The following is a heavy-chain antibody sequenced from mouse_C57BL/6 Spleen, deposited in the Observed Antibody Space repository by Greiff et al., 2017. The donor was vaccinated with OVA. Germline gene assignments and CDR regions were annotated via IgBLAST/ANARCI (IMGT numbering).Heavy chain of an antibody. J-gene: IGHJ3*01. V-gene: IGHV14-4*01. D-gene: IGHD2-5*01. CDR2: IDPENGDT. Sequence: LVESGAELVRPGASVKLSCTASGFNIKDDYMHWVKQRPEQGLEWIGWIDPENGDTEYASKFQGKATITADTSSNTAYLQLSSLTSEDTAVYYCTTGSNLFAYWGQGTLVTVSA. CDR3: TTGSNLFAY. CDR1: GFNIKDDY.